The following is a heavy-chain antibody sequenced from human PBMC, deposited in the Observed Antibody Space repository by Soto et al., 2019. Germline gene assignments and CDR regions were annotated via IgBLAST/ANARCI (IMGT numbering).Heavy chain of an antibody. V-gene: IGHV1-24*01. CDR1: GYTLTELS. CDR3: ATMINPARYRYYYYGMDV. Sequence: ASVKVSCKVSGYTLTELSMHWVQQAPGKGLEWMGGFDPEDGETIYAQKFQGRVTMTEDTSTDTAYMELSSLRSEDTAVYYCATMINPARYRYYYYGMDVWGQGTTVTVSS. D-gene: IGHD3-22*01. CDR2: FDPEDGET. J-gene: IGHJ6*02.